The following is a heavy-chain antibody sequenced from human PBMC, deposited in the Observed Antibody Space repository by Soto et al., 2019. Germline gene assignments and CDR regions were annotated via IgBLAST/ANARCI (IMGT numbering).Heavy chain of an antibody. V-gene: IGHV1-69*04. CDR1: GGTFSSYT. Sequence: SVKVSCKASGGTFSSYTISWVRQAPGQGLEWMGRIIPILGIANYAQKFQGRVTITADKSTSTAYMELSSLRSEDTAVYYCARDDCSGGSCYYYYYYMDVWGKGTT. CDR3: ARDDCSGGSCYYYYYYMDV. D-gene: IGHD2-15*01. CDR2: IIPILGIA. J-gene: IGHJ6*03.